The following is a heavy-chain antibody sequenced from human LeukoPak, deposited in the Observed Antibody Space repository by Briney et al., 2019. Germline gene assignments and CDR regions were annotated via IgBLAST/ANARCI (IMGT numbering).Heavy chain of an antibody. V-gene: IGHV3-30-3*01. J-gene: IGHJ4*02. Sequence: GGSLRLSCAASGFTFSSYAMHWVRQAPGKGLEWVAVISYDGSNKYYADSVKGRFTISRDNSKNTLYLQMNSLRAEDTAVYYCARGPYSSGWYGTLDYWGQGTLVTVSS. CDR3: ARGPYSSGWYGTLDY. CDR1: GFTFSSYA. CDR2: ISYDGSNK. D-gene: IGHD6-19*01.